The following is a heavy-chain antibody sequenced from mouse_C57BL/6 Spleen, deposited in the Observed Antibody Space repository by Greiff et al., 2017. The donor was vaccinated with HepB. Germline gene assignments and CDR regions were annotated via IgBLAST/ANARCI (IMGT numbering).Heavy chain of an antibody. CDR2: INPSNGGT. D-gene: IGHD2-4*01. Sequence: VQLQQSGTELVKPGASVKLSCKASGYTFTSYWMHWVKQRPGQGLEWIGNINPSNGGTNYNEKFKSKATLTVDKSSSTAYMQLSSLTSEDVAVYYGARSGIYYDYDAAWFAYWGQGTLVTVSA. CDR3: ARSGIYYDYDAAWFAY. CDR1: GYTFTSYW. J-gene: IGHJ3*01. V-gene: IGHV1-53*01.